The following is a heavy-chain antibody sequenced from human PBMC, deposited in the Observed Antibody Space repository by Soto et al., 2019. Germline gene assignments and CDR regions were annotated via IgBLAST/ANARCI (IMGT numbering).Heavy chain of an antibody. J-gene: IGHJ4*02. CDR2: IYYSGST. CDR3: ARLEGLATISYYFDY. V-gene: IGHV4-39*01. D-gene: IGHD3-9*01. CDR1: GGSISSSSYY. Sequence: QLQLQESGPGLVKPSETLSLTCTVSGGSISSSSYYWGWIRQPPGKGLEWIGSIYYSGSTYYNPSLKSRVTISVDKSKNQFSLKLSSVTAADTAVYYWARLEGLATISYYFDYWGQGTLVTVSS.